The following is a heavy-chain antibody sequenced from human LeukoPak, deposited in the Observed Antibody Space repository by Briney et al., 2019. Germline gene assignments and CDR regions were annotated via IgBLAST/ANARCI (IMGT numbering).Heavy chain of an antibody. V-gene: IGHV4-30-4*01. D-gene: IGHD3-10*01. CDR2: IYYSGST. J-gene: IGHJ6*02. CDR3: ARAVFRYYYGSGGDGMDV. CDR1: GGSISSGDYY. Sequence: SETLSLTCTVSGGSISSGDYYWSWIRQPPGKGLEWIGYIYYSGSTYYNPSLKSRVTISVDTSKNQFSLKLSSVTAADTAVYYCARAVFRYYYGSGGDGMDVWGQGTTVTVSS.